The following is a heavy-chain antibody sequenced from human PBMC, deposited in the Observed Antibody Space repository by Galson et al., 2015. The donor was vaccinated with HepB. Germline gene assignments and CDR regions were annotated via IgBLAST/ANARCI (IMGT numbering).Heavy chain of an antibody. CDR2: IESKTSNDAT. CDR1: GFTFSGSV. D-gene: IGHD6-13*01. V-gene: IGHV3-73*01. CDR3: IRTGDLSVYRSS. J-gene: IGHJ4*02. Sequence: SLRLSCAASGFTFSGSVMHWVRQASGKGLEWVGHIESKTSNDATANAASLKGRFTISRDDSKNTAYLHMNSLKTEDTVVYYCIRTGDLSVYRSSWGQGTLVTVSS.